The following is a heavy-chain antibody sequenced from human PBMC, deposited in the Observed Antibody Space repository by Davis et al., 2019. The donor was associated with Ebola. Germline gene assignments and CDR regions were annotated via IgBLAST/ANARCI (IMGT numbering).Heavy chain of an antibody. CDR1: GFTFSSYS. D-gene: IGHD4-17*01. V-gene: IGHV3-48*01. Sequence: GGSLRLSCAASGFTFSSYSMNWVRQAPGKGLEWISYISRSGDTIYYGESVKGRFTISRDNDDNSLYLQLNSLRAEDTAVYYCAKYGGTVTTYYYHGMDVWGQGTTVTVSS. CDR3: AKYGGTVTTYYYHGMDV. J-gene: IGHJ6*02. CDR2: ISRSGDTI.